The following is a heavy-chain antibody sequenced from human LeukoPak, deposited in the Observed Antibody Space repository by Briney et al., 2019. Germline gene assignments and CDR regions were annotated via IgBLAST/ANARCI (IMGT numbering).Heavy chain of an antibody. D-gene: IGHD5-12*01. CDR2: INPNSGGT. V-gene: IGHV1-2*02. CDR1: GYTFTGYY. J-gene: IGHJ5*02. CDR3: ARPRTYSGYDSGWFDP. Sequence: ASVKVSCKASGYTFTGYYMHWVRQAPGQGLEWMGWINPNSGGTNYAQKFQGRVTMTRDTSISTAYMELSRLRSDDTAVYYCARPRTYSGYDSGWFDPWGQGTLVTVSS.